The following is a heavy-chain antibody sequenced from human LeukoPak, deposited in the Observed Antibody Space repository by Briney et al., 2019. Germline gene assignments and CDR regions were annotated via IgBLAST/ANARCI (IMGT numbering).Heavy chain of an antibody. CDR3: AKGTLFGVVTSFDF. Sequence: PAGGSLRLSCAASGFTLGSANAMIWVRQAPGKGLEWVSLISASGSATYYADSVRGRFAISRDISKNTLFLQMSSLRTEDTAVYYCAKGTLFGVVTSFDFWGQGTLVTVSS. CDR2: ISASGSAT. J-gene: IGHJ4*02. CDR1: GFTLGSANA. V-gene: IGHV3-23*01. D-gene: IGHD3-3*01.